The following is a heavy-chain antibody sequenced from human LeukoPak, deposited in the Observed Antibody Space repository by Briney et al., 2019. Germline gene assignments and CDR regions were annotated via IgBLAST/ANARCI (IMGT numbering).Heavy chain of an antibody. CDR3: ARGGSSCCWYFDL. J-gene: IGHJ2*01. V-gene: IGHV4-59*08. CDR1: GGSISSYY. D-gene: IGHD6-13*01. Sequence: PPETLSLTCTVSGGSISSYYWSWIRQPPGKGLEWIGYIYYSGSTNYNPSLKSRVTISVETSKNEFSLKLSSVTAADTAAYYCARGGSSCCWYFDLWGRGTLVTVSS. CDR2: IYYSGST.